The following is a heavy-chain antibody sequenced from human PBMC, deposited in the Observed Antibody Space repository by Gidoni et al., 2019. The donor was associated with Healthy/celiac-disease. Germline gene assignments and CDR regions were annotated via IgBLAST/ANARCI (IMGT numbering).Heavy chain of an antibody. J-gene: IGHJ4*02. D-gene: IGHD5-18*01. CDR2: ISYGGSNT. V-gene: IGHV3-30*03. Sequence: QAQLVESGGGVVQPGRSTRLTFAASALTCSRYGLHWVRQAPGKGLEWVAVISYGGSNTYYADSVKGRFTITRDNSKNTLYLQMSSLRAEDTAVYYCAPVSLGSYGCGAPFGYWGQGTLVTVSS. CDR1: ALTCSRYG. CDR3: APVSLGSYGCGAPFGY.